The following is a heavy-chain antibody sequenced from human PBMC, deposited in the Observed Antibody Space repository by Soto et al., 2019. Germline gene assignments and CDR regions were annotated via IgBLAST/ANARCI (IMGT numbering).Heavy chain of an antibody. D-gene: IGHD1-26*01. CDR1: GGTFSSYT. J-gene: IGHJ6*02. CDR2: IIPILGIA. V-gene: IGHV1-69*08. Sequence: QVQLVQSGAEVKKPGSSVKVSCKASGGTFSSYTISWVRQAPGQGLEWMGRIIPILGIANYAQKFQGRVTITEDKSTSTADMELRSLRSEDTAVYYCARDLWWELPTALTYYYYGMDVWGQGTTVTVSS. CDR3: ARDLWWELPTALTYYYYGMDV.